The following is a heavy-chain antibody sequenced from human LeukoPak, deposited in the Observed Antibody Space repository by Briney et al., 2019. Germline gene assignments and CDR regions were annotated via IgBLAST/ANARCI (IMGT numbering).Heavy chain of an antibody. D-gene: IGHD4-11*01. J-gene: IGHJ5*02. CDR1: GGTFTSYS. CDR3: ARVTGYSNWFDP. V-gene: IGHV1-69*05. CDR2: IVPIFGTT. Sequence: SVKVSCKASGGTFTSYSVSWVRQAPGHGLEWMGGIVPIFGTTNYAEKFKGRVTMTTDESTTIVYMELSSLRSEDTAVYYCARVTGYSNWFDPWGQGTLVTVSS.